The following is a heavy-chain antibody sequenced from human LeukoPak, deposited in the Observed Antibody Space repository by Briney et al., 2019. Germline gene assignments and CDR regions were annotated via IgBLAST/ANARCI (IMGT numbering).Heavy chain of an antibody. J-gene: IGHJ6*02. Sequence: SETLSLTCTVSGGSISSSSYYWGWIRQPPGKGLEWIGSIYCSGSTYYNPSLKSRVTISVDTSKNQFSLKLSSVTAADTAVYYCARLPTGYCSGGSCYGMDVWGQGTTVTVSS. CDR3: ARLPTGYCSGGSCYGMDV. V-gene: IGHV4-39*01. CDR2: IYCSGST. CDR1: GGSISSSSYY. D-gene: IGHD2-15*01.